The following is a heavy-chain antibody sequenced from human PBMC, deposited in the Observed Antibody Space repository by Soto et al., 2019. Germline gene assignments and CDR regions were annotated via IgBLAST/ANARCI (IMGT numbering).Heavy chain of an antibody. V-gene: IGHV3-23*01. CDR2: LTETGGST. J-gene: IGHJ4*02. Sequence: QPGGSLRLSCAGSGFTFSNYAMAWVRQAPGKGLEWVSALTETGGSTYYAASVKGRFTISRDNSRSTLYLQMDRLRVDDTAVYYCAKIKGAITFLHFDNWGQGTLVTVSS. D-gene: IGHD3-16*01. CDR3: AKIKGAITFLHFDN. CDR1: GFTFSNYA.